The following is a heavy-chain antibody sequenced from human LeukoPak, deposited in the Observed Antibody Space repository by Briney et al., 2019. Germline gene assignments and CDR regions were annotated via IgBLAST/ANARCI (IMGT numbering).Heavy chain of an antibody. D-gene: IGHD3-10*01. J-gene: IGHJ3*02. Sequence: SETLSLTCAVSDGSISSYYWSWIRQPPGKGLEWIGYIYYSGSTNYNPSLKSRVTISVDTSKNQFSLKLSSVTAADTAVYYCARVGVLLWFGEPSHAFDIWGQGTMVTVSS. CDR3: ARVGVLLWFGEPSHAFDI. CDR1: DGSISSYY. V-gene: IGHV4-59*01. CDR2: IYYSGST.